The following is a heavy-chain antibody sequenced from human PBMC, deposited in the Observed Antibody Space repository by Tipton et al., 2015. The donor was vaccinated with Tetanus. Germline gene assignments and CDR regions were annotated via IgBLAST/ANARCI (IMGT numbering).Heavy chain of an antibody. D-gene: IGHD3-10*01. Sequence: SGFSFASYGMHWVRQAPGKGLEGVAVMSKDGGFKNYVEPAKGRFTISRDNAKNTLYLQLNSLRVEDTAVYYCATARNKVSITRLQYWGPGTLVTFSS. V-gene: IGHV3-33*05. J-gene: IGHJ4*02. CDR1: GFSFASYG. CDR3: ATARNKVSITRLQY. CDR2: MSKDGGFK.